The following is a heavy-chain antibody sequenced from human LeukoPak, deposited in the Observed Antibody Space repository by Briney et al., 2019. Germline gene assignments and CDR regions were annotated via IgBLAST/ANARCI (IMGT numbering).Heavy chain of an antibody. CDR3: ARDPIGYSSGWYHFDY. D-gene: IGHD6-19*01. J-gene: IGHJ4*02. CDR1: GFTFSSYE. Sequence: GGSLRLSCAASGFTFSSYEMNWVRQAPGKGLEWVSYISSSGSTIYYADSVKGRFTISRDNAKNSLYLQMNSLRAEDTAVYYCARDPIGYSSGWYHFDYWGQGTLVTVSS. CDR2: ISSSGSTI. V-gene: IGHV3-48*03.